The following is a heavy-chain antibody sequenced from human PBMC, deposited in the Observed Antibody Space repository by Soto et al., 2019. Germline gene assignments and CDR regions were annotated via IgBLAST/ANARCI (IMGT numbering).Heavy chain of an antibody. D-gene: IGHD6-13*01. J-gene: IGHJ3*02. V-gene: IGHV3-13*05. CDR1: GFTFSSYD. CDR2: IGTAGDP. CDR3: ARGDSKASHAFDI. Sequence: PGGSRRRSCAASGFTFSSYDMHWVRQDTGKGLEWVSAIGTAGDPYYPGSVKGRFTISRENAKNSLYLQMNSLRAGDTAVYYCARGDSKASHAFDIWGQGTILTVSS.